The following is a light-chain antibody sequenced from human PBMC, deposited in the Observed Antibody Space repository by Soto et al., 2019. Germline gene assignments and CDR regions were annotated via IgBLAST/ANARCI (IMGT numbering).Light chain of an antibody. CDR2: ATS. CDR3: QQCYNWPRT. J-gene: IGKJ1*01. Sequence: EIVMTQSPATLSASLGDRATITCRASQNVRMYLDWYQQKPGQGPKLLIYATSSWQSGVPSRFSGSGSGTEFTLTIGSLQREDIATYYCQQCYNWPRTFGRGTKVDIK. V-gene: IGKV1-39*01. CDR1: QNVRMY.